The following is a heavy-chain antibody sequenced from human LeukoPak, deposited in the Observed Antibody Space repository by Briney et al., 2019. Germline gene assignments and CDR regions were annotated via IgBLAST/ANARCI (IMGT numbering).Heavy chain of an antibody. Sequence: GRSLRLSCAASGFTFSSYAMHRVRQASGKGLEWVAVISYDGRNKYYADSVKGRFTISRDNSKNTLYLQMNSLRVEDTAVYYCARGRPRHYFYYYYGMDVWGQGTTVTVSS. CDR2: ISYDGRNK. CDR3: ARGRPRHYFYYYYGMDV. V-gene: IGHV3-30*04. J-gene: IGHJ6*02. D-gene: IGHD6-6*01. CDR1: GFTFSSYA.